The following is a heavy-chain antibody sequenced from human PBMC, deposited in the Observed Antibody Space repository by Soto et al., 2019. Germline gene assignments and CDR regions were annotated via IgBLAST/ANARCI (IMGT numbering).Heavy chain of an antibody. D-gene: IGHD1-20*01. J-gene: IGHJ4*02. CDR2: IYHSGST. Sequence: SETLSLTCAVSSGSISSSNWWSWVRQPPGKGLEWIGEIYHSGSTNYNPSLKSRVTISVDKSKNQFSLKLSSVTAADTAVYYCARGSSSHNWNQGNYFAYWGQGTLVTVSS. V-gene: IGHV4-4*02. CDR1: SGSISSSNW. CDR3: ARGSSSHNWNQGNYFAY.